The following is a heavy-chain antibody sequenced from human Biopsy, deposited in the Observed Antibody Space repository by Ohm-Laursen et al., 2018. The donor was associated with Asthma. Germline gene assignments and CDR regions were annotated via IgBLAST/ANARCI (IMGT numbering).Heavy chain of an antibody. J-gene: IGHJ4*02. V-gene: IGHV3-7*03. CDR2: IKHDGTEK. D-gene: IGHD2-21*01. CDR3: AKDERAYYGSDSKYMQPVPLGD. Sequence: GSLRLSCSASGFTFGDYWMSWVRQVPGKGLEWVANIKHDGTEKNHVDSLKGRFTISRDNAKNSLYLQMNSLTAEDTAVYHCAKDERAYYGSDSKYMQPVPLGDWGQGTVVIVSA. CDR1: GFTFGDYW.